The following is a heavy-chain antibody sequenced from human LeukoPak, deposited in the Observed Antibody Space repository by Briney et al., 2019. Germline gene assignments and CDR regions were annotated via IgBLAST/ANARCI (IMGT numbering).Heavy chain of an antibody. J-gene: IGHJ4*02. CDR2: ISSSGSTI. CDR1: GFTFSDYY. Sequence: GGSLRLSCAASGFTFSDYYMSWIRQAPGKGLEWVSYISSSGSTIYYADSVKGRFTISRDNAKNSLYLQMNSLRAEDTAAYYCARQPIWGSYRLFDYWGQGTLVTVSS. V-gene: IGHV3-11*01. CDR3: ARQPIWGSYRLFDY. D-gene: IGHD3-16*02.